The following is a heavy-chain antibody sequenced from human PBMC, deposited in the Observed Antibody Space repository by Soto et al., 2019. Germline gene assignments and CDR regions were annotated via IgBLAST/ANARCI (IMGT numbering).Heavy chain of an antibody. CDR1: GFTFSSYA. CDR3: VKDHAGYYDSSGYPVYYYYYGMDV. J-gene: IGHJ6*02. V-gene: IGHV3-64D*06. Sequence: PGGSLRLSCSASGFTFSSYAMHWVRQAPGKGLEYVSAISSNGGSTYYADSVKGRFTISRDNSKNTLYLQMSSLRAEDTAVYYCVKDHAGYYDSSGYPVYYYYYGMDVWGQGTTVTVS. CDR2: ISSNGGST. D-gene: IGHD3-22*01.